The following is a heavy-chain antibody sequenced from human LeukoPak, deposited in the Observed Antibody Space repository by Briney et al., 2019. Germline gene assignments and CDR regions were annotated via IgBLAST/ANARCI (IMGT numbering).Heavy chain of an antibody. D-gene: IGHD5-18*01. V-gene: IGHV3-30*02. Sequence: PGGSLRLSCAASGFTFSSYGMHWVRQAPGKGLEWVAFIRYDGSNEYYADSVKGRFTISRDNSKNTLNLQMKRLRAEDTAVYYCARAGSYGYFHHYYYYMDVWGKGTTVTVSS. J-gene: IGHJ6*03. CDR1: GFTFSSYG. CDR2: IRYDGSNE. CDR3: ARAGSYGYFHHYYYYMDV.